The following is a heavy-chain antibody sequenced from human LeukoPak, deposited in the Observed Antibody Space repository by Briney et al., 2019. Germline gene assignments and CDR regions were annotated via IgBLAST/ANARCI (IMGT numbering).Heavy chain of an antibody. CDR2: ISGSGGST. CDR3: AKSAYHDASGCYREYYFDY. V-gene: IGHV3-23*01. J-gene: IGHJ4*02. D-gene: IGHD3-22*01. Sequence: PGGSLRLSCVSSVFSFSNYSMSWVRQAPWKGLEWVSSISGSGGSTHYADSVKGRFTISRDKTKNTLYLQMNSLRAEDTAVYYCAKSAYHDASGCYREYYFDYWGQGTLVTVSS. CDR1: VFSFSNYS.